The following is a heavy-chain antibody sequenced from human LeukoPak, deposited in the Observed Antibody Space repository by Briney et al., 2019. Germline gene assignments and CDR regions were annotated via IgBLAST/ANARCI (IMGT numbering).Heavy chain of an antibody. CDR2: ISGSGTRT. Sequence: GGSLRLSCAASAFTLSSYAMSWVRQAPGKGLEWVSAISGSGTRTYYADSMKGRFTISRDNSKNTLYLQMNSLRAEDTAVYYCAKGNRGLWFGQGGEFDYWGQGTLVTVSS. D-gene: IGHD3-10*01. V-gene: IGHV3-23*01. J-gene: IGHJ4*02. CDR1: AFTLSSYA. CDR3: AKGNRGLWFGQGGEFDY.